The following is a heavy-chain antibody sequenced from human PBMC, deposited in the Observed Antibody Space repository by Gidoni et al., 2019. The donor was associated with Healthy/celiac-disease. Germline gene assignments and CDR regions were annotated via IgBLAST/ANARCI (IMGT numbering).Heavy chain of an antibody. V-gene: IGHV5-51*01. CDR3: ARQKVAIYYYYGMDV. J-gene: IGHJ6*02. D-gene: IGHD5-12*01. Sequence: EVQLVQSGAEVKKPGESLTISCKGSGYSFTSYWIGWVRQMPGKGLEWMGIIYPGDSDTRYSPSFQGQVTISADKSISTAYLQWSSLKASDTAMYYCARQKVAIYYYYGMDVWGQGTTVTVSS. CDR2: IYPGDSDT. CDR1: GYSFTSYW.